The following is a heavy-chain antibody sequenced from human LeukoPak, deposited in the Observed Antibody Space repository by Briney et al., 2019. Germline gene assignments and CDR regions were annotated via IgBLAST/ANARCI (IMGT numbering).Heavy chain of an antibody. J-gene: IGHJ5*02. V-gene: IGHV6-1*01. D-gene: IGHD2-2*01. CDR2: TYYRSTWYN. CDR3: ARRLTQYDCFDP. Sequence: SQALSLTCAISGDSVSSNSVTWNWIGQSPSRGLEWLGRTYYRSTWYNDYAVSGRGRITVNPDTSKNQFSLHLNSVAPEDTAVYYCARRLTQYDCFDPWGQGILVTVPS. CDR1: GDSVSSNSVT.